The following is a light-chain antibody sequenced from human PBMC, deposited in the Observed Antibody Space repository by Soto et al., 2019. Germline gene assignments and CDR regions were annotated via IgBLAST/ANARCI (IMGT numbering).Light chain of an antibody. CDR2: AAS. Sequence: DIQMTQSPSSLSASVGDRVTITCRASQGISKYLAWYQQKPGKVPKLLIYAASTLQSGVPSRFSGSGSGTDFTLTISSLQPEDVATYDCQKYNSAPRTFGQGTKVEIK. CDR1: QGISKY. CDR3: QKYNSAPRT. V-gene: IGKV1-27*01. J-gene: IGKJ1*01.